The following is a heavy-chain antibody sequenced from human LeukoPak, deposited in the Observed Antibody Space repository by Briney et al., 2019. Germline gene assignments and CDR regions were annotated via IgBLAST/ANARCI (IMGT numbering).Heavy chain of an antibody. CDR1: GFTFSDYA. Sequence: GGSLRLSCAASGFASGFTFSDYAVSLVRHSPGKGPESVASVNDRSATTYYADSVRGRFTISRDNSKNTLYLQMISLGADDTAIYFCAKAPATGEGYYFYYMDVWGKGTTVSVSS. J-gene: IGHJ6*03. CDR2: VNDRSATT. D-gene: IGHD7-27*01. V-gene: IGHV3-23*01. CDR3: AKAPATGEGYYFYYMDV.